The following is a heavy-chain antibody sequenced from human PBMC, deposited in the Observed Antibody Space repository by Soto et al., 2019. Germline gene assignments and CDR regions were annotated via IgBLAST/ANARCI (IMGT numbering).Heavy chain of an antibody. CDR3: AREEVPQWFTRGYYGMDV. D-gene: IGHD2-2*01. Sequence: QVQLQQWGAGLLRPSETLSLTCAVHGGSFSGYYWTWIRQPPGKGLEWIGDINHSGSTNYNSSLKSRVTLSVDTSKNQLSLKLRSVTAADTAVYYCAREEVPQWFTRGYYGMDVWGQGTTVTVSS. J-gene: IGHJ6*02. CDR2: INHSGST. CDR1: GGSFSGYY. V-gene: IGHV4-34*01.